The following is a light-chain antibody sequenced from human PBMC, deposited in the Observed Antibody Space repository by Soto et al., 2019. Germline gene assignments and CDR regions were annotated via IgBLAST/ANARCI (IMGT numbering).Light chain of an antibody. V-gene: IGKV3-15*01. J-gene: IGKJ4*01. CDR3: QQYNNWTPLT. CDR1: QSVSSN. CDR2: GAS. Sequence: EIVMTQSPATLSVSPGERATLSCRASQSVSSNLAWYQQKPAQAPRLLIYGASTRATGIPDRFSGSGSGTEFTLTISSLQSEDFAVYYCQQYNNWTPLTFGGGTKVEIK.